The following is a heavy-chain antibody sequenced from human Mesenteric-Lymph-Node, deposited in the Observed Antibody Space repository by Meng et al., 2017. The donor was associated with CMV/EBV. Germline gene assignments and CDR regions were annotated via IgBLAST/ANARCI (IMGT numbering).Heavy chain of an antibody. D-gene: IGHD3-10*01. V-gene: IGHV4-39*01. J-gene: IGHJ5*02. CDR1: GGDISSSSYY. Sequence: QLQLQESGPGLVKPSETLSLTCTASGGDISSSSYYWGWIRQPPGKGLEWIGSIYYSGSTYYNPSLKSRVTISVDTSKNQFSLKLSSVTAADTAVYYCARPHYYGSGSSPWFDPWGQGTLVTVSS. CDR3: ARPHYYGSGSSPWFDP. CDR2: IYYSGST.